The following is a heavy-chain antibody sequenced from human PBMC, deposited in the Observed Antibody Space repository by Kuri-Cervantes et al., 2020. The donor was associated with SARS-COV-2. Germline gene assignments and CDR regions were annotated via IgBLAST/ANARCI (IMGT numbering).Heavy chain of an antibody. V-gene: IGHV1-2*02. D-gene: IGHD1-26*01. CDR1: GYTFTGHY. Sequence: ASVKVSCKASGYTFTGHYMHWVRQAPGQGLEWMGWINPNSGGTNYAEKFQGRGTMTRDTSISTAYMELSRLRSDDTAVYYCARIGYGGSYFGFDYWGQGTLVTVSS. CDR3: ARIGYGGSYFGFDY. J-gene: IGHJ4*02. CDR2: INPNSGGT.